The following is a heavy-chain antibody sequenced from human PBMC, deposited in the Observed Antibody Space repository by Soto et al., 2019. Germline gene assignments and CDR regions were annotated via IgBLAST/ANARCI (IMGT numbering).Heavy chain of an antibody. V-gene: IGHV3-30*18. Sequence: GESLKISCAASGFTFSSYGMHWVRQAPGKGLEWVAVISYDGSNKYYADSVKGRFTISRDNSKNTLYLQMNSLRAEDTAVYYCAKDLPPRTSSGSGGMDVWGQGTTVTVSS. CDR3: AKDLPPRTSSGSGGMDV. J-gene: IGHJ6*02. D-gene: IGHD6-19*01. CDR2: ISYDGSNK. CDR1: GFTFSSYG.